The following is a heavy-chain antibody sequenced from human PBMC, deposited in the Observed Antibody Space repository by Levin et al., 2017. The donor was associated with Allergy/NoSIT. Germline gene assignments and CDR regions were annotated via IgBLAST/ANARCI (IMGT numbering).Heavy chain of an antibody. V-gene: IGHV4-39*01. CDR3: ARRGEGAGSLDY. CDR1: GGSISSSSYY. J-gene: IGHJ4*02. D-gene: IGHD3-10*01. CDR2: IYYSGST. Sequence: SETLSLTCTVSGGSISSSSYYWGWIRQPPGKGLEWIGSIYYSGSTYYNPSLKSRVTISVDTSKNQFSLKLSSVTAADTAVYYCARRGEGAGSLDYWGQGTLVTVSS.